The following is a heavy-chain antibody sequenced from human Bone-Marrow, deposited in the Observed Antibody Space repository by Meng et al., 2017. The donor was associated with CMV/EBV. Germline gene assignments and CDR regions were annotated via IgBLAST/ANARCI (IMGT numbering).Heavy chain of an antibody. CDR3: ARARNSRVRGNDFDY. D-gene: IGHD3-10*01. J-gene: IGHJ4*02. CDR1: GFTFSSYA. V-gene: IGHV3-30*04. CDR2: ISYDGSNK. Sequence: GESLKISCAASGFTFSSYAMHWVRQAPGKGLEWVAVISYDGSNKYYADSVRGRFTISRDNSKNTLYLQMNSLRAEDTAVYYCARARNSRVRGNDFDYWGQGTLVTFSS.